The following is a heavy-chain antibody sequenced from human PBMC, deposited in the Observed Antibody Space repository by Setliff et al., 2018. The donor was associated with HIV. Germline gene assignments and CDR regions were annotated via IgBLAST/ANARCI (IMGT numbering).Heavy chain of an antibody. V-gene: IGHV4-39*02. Sequence: SETLSLTCTVSGGSISSYYWAWIRQPPGEGLEWIGSMYYTGSTYYNPSLKSRVTISIDTSKNQFSLKLNSVTAADTAMYYCARDGGSSGWYFVLGYSDYWGPGTLVTVSS. CDR2: MYYTGST. J-gene: IGHJ4*02. CDR3: ARDGGSSGWYFVLGYSDY. D-gene: IGHD6-19*01. CDR1: GGSISSYY.